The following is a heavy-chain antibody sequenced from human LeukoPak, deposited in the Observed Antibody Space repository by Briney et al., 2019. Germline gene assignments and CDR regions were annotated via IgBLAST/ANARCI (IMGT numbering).Heavy chain of an antibody. Sequence: SETLSLTCTVSGGSISSSSYYWGWIRQPPGKGLEWIGSIYYSGSTYYNPSLKSRVTISVDTSKNQFSLKLSSVIAADTAVYYCARLSLVWESEPFDYWGQGTLVTVSS. CDR3: ARLSLVWESEPFDY. CDR2: IYYSGST. D-gene: IGHD6-6*01. CDR1: GGSISSSSYY. V-gene: IGHV4-39*01. J-gene: IGHJ4*02.